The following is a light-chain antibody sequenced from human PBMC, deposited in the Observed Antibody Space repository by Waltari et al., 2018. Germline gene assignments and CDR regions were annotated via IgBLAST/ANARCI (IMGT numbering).Light chain of an antibody. J-gene: IGKJ1*01. CDR1: QSITYY. V-gene: IGKV1-39*01. CDR3: QQTYSTPRT. CDR2: AAS. Sequence: DIQITQSPSSLSASVGDRVTITCRASQSITYYLNWYQQQPGKAPKLLVYAASSLQSGVPSRFSGSGSGTDFTLTINSLQPEDSATYYCQQTYSTPRTFGQGTKVQIK.